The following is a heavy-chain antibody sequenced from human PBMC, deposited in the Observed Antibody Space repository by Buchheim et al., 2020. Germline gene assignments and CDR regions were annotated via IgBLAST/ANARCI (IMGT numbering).Heavy chain of an antibody. J-gene: IGHJ4*02. CDR1: GFTFSSYA. CDR2: ISYDGSNK. D-gene: IGHD5-18*01. V-gene: IGHV3-30*04. Sequence: QVQLVESGGGVVQPGRSLRLSCAASGFTFSSYAMHWVRQAPGKGLEWVAVISYDGSNKYYADSVKGRFTISRDNSTNTLYLQMNSLRAEDTAVYYCARDQGTAMVLDYWGQGTL. CDR3: ARDQGTAMVLDY.